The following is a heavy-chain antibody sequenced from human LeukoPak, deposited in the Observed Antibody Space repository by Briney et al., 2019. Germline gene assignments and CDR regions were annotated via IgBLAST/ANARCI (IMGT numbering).Heavy chain of an antibody. CDR2: IYYSGST. V-gene: IGHV4-61*01. CDR1: GGSVSSGSYY. D-gene: IGHD3-10*01. J-gene: IGHJ6*04. Sequence: SETLSLTCTVSGGSVSSGSYYWSWIRQPPGKGLEWIAYIYYSGSTNYNPSLKSRVTISVDTSKNQFSLKLSSVTAADTAVYYCARGSTYYYGSGSYYYYYGMDVWGKGTTVTVSS. CDR3: ARGSTYYYGSGSYYYYYGMDV.